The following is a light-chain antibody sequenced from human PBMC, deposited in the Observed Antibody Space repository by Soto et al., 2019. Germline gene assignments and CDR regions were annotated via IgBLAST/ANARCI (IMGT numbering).Light chain of an antibody. CDR3: ASWDDSLSGVV. V-gene: IGLV1-47*02. CDR1: SSNVGKNY. CDR2: NNN. J-gene: IGLJ2*01. Sequence: QSALTQPPSASGTPGQRVTISCSGTSSNVGKNYVYWYRHLPGTAPKLVIYNNNRLPSGVPDRFSGSKSGTSASLAISGLGSEDEADYYCASWDDSLSGVVFGGGTKLTVL.